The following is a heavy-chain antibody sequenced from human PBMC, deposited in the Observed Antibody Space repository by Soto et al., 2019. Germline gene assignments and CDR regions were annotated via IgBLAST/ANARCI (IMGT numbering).Heavy chain of an antibody. J-gene: IGHJ4*02. V-gene: IGHV1-18*01. D-gene: IGHD2-2*01. CDR1: GYTFTRYG. CDR2: ISAYNGNT. CDR3: ARVLGYCSSTSCSRYYFDY. Sequence: ASVKVSCKASGYTFTRYGISWVRQAPGQGLEWMGWISAYNGNTNYAQKLQGRVTMTTDTSTSTAYMELRSLRSDDTAVYYCARVLGYCSSTSCSRYYFDYWGQGTLVTVSS.